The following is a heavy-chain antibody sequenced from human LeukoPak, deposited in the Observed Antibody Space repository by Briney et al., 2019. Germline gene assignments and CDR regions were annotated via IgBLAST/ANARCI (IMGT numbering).Heavy chain of an antibody. CDR2: ITAFNGNT. CDR3: ARGVSNRWADF. J-gene: IGHJ4*02. Sequence: ASVKVSCKTSGYSFTTYGTNWVRQAPGQGLEWMGWITAFNGNTNYAHKFQGRFTMTTDTYTRTVYMELRGLKSNDTAVYYCARGVSNRWADFWGQGTLVTVSS. D-gene: IGHD2/OR15-2a*01. CDR1: GYSFTTYG. V-gene: IGHV1-18*01.